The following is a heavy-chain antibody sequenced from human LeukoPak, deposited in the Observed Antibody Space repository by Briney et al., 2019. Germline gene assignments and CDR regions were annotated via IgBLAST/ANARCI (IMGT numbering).Heavy chain of an antibody. V-gene: IGHV3-23*01. CDR1: GFTFSSYA. CDR3: ANGAVAGTSPFDY. CDR2: ISGSGGST. Sequence: GGSLRLSCAASGFTFSSYAMSWVRQAPGKGLEWVSAISGSGGSTYYADSVKGRFTISRDNSKNTLYLQMNSLRAENTAVYYCANGAVAGTSPFDYWGQGTLVTVSS. J-gene: IGHJ4*02. D-gene: IGHD6-19*01.